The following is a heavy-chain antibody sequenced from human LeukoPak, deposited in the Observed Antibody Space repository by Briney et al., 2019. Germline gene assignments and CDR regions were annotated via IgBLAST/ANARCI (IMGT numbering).Heavy chain of an antibody. CDR2: INGDGTTT. J-gene: IGHJ4*02. V-gene: IGHV3-74*01. Sequence: GGSLRLSCAASGFTFSSYWMHWVRQAPGKGLVWVSRINGDGTTTSYADSVKGRFTISRDNAKNTLYLQMNSLRAEGTAVYYCARQYYYDSSGYSLDSWGQGTLVTVSS. CDR1: GFTFSSYW. D-gene: IGHD3-22*01. CDR3: ARQYYYDSSGYSLDS.